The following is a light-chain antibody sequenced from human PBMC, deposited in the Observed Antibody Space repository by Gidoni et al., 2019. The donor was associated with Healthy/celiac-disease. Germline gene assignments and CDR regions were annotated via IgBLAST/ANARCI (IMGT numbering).Light chain of an antibody. J-gene: IGKJ3*01. Sequence: EIVLTQSPATLSLSPGERATLSCRASQSVSSYLAWYQQKPGQAPRLLIYDASNRATGIPARFSGSGSGTDFTLTISSLEPEDFAVYYCQQRSNWRGITFXPXTKVDIK. CDR1: QSVSSY. V-gene: IGKV3-11*01. CDR3: QQRSNWRGIT. CDR2: DAS.